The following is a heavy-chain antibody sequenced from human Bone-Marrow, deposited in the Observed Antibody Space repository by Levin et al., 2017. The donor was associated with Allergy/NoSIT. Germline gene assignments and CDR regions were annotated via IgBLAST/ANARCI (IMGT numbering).Heavy chain of an antibody. CDR3: AKERGVYSGSYVSYFDY. CDR2: ISYDGSAE. D-gene: IGHD1-26*01. J-gene: IGHJ4*02. V-gene: IGHV3-30*18. Sequence: GGSLRLSCEASGFTFSSYGMHWVRQAPGKGLEWVAHISYDGSAERYVDPVKGRFTISRDNSKNTLSLQRNSLRAEDTAVYYCAKERGVYSGSYVSYFDYWGQGTLVTVSS. CDR1: GFTFSSYG.